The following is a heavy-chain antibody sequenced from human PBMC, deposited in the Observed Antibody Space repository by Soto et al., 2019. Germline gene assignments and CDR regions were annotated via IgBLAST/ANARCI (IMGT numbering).Heavy chain of an antibody. CDR3: ARDSWREKFTNYYYYYGMDV. D-gene: IGHD3-3*01. CDR2: IIAIFGTA. Sequence: SVKVSCKASGGTFSSYAISWVRQAPGQGLEWMGGIIAIFGTANYAQKFQGRVTITADESTSTAYMELSSLRSEDTAVYYCARDSWREKFTNYYYYYGMDVWGQGTTVTVSS. V-gene: IGHV1-69*13. CDR1: GGTFSSYA. J-gene: IGHJ6*02.